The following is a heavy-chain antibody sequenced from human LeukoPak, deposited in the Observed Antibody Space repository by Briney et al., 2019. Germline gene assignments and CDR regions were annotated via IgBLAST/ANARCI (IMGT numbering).Heavy chain of an antibody. CDR3: AKAATYFYGSVTYDWFES. V-gene: IGHV3-74*01. J-gene: IGHJ5*01. D-gene: IGHD3-10*01. Sequence: PGGSLRLSCAASGFTFSSYWMHRVRQIPGKGLMWVSRIESNGLTLYADSVRDRFTISRDNGKNTIYLQMNSLRVDDTAIYYCAKAATYFYGSVTYDWFESWGQGTLVTVSS. CDR2: IESNGLT. CDR1: GFTFSSYW.